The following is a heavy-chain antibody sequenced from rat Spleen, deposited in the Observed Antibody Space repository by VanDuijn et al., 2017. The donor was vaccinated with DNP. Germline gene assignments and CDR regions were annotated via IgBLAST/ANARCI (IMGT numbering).Heavy chain of an antibody. Sequence: EVQLVASGGGLVQPGRSLNLSCAASGFTFSYYGMAWVRQAPKKGLEWVASISASGGSTSYRDSVKGRFTISRDNAKSILYLQMDSLRSEDTATFYCTTDFERGYWGQGVMVTVSS. CDR1: GFTFSYYG. CDR2: ISASGGST. D-gene: IGHD1-11*01. CDR3: TTDFERGY. J-gene: IGHJ2*01. V-gene: IGHV5-27*01.